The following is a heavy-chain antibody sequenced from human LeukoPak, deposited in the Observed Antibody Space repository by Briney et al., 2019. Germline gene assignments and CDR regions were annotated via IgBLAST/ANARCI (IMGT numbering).Heavy chain of an antibody. CDR1: GFTFSSYA. CDR3: ARDVGYYGSGTRNGGVDY. CDR2: ISYDGSNK. J-gene: IGHJ4*02. Sequence: GRSLRLSCAASGFTFSSYAMHWVRQAPGKGLEWVAVISYDGSNKYYADSVKGRFTISRDNSKNTLYLQMNSLRAEDTAVYYCARDVGYYGSGTRNGGVDYWGQGTLVTVSS. D-gene: IGHD3-10*01. V-gene: IGHV3-30*04.